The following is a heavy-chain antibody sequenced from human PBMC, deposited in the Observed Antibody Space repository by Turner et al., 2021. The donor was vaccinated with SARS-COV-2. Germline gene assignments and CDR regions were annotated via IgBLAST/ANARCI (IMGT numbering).Heavy chain of an antibody. CDR1: GFTFSRNS. J-gene: IGHJ3*02. Sequence: EVQLVESGGGLVKTGGSLRLSCAAYGFTFSRNSMNWVRQSPGKGREWFSSISSSSSYIYFADSVTGRFTISRDNAKNSLYLQMNSLRAEDTAVYYCARARWHYYDSSGYYPDAFDIWGQGTMVTVSS. CDR3: ARARWHYYDSSGYYPDAFDI. CDR2: ISSSSSYI. V-gene: IGHV3-21*01. D-gene: IGHD3-22*01.